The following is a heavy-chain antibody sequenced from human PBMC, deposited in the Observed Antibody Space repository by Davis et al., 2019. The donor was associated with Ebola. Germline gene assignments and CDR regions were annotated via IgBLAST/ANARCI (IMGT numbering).Heavy chain of an antibody. J-gene: IGHJ5*02. V-gene: IGHV1-69*13. CDR1: GGTFSSFA. D-gene: IGHD3-22*01. CDR3: ARVQTGYYFDSSDSPSWFAP. CDR2: IIPMFRSP. Sequence: SVKVSCKASGGTFSSFAVGWVRQAPGQGLEWMGGIIPMFRSPNYAQKFQDRVTITADESTRTVYLELSSLRSEDTAVYYCARVQTGYYFDSSDSPSWFAPWGQGTPVTVSS.